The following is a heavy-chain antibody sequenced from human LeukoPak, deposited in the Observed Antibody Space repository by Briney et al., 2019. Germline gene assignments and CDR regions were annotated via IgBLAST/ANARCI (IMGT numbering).Heavy chain of an antibody. V-gene: IGHV4-30-4*07. CDR2: IRYSGST. CDR1: GDSLSSGGYS. J-gene: IGHJ6*03. D-gene: IGHD2-15*01. Sequence: MTSETLSLTCEVSGDSLSSGGYSWSWIRQPPGKGLEWIGYIRYSGSTYYNPSLKSRLTMSVEASKTQFSLRLSSVTAADTAVYYCARGVVGTYYYYYMDVWGKGTTVTVSS. CDR3: ARGVVGTYYYYYMDV.